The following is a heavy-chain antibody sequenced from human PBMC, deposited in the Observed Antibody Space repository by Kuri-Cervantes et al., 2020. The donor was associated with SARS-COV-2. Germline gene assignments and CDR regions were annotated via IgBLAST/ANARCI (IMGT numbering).Heavy chain of an antibody. CDR1: GFTFSSYS. Sequence: GGSLRLSCAASGFTFSSYSMNWVRQAPGKGLEWVSSISSSSSYIYYADSVKGRFTISRDNAKNSLYLQMNSLRAEDTAVYYCARAPDRNSFGLYYWGQGTLVTVSS. J-gene: IGHJ4*02. D-gene: IGHD5-18*01. V-gene: IGHV3-21*01. CDR2: ISSSSSYI. CDR3: ARAPDRNSFGLYY.